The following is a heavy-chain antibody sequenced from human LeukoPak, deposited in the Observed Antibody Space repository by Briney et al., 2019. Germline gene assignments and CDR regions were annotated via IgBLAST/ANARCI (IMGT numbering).Heavy chain of an antibody. CDR1: GFTFSSYS. D-gene: IGHD5-24*01. CDR2: ISSSSSTI. J-gene: IGHJ3*01. CDR3: AMKAVPRPRLHDAFDF. V-gene: IGHV3-48*01. Sequence: GGSLRLSCAASGFTFSSYSMNWVRQAPGKGLEWVSYISSSSSTIYYADSVKGRFTISRDNSKNTLYLQMNSLRADDTAVYHCAMKAVPRPRLHDAFDFWGQGTVVSVSS.